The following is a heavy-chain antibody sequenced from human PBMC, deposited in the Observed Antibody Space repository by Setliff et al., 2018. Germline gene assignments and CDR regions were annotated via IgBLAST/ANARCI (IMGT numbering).Heavy chain of an antibody. CDR1: GGSISSYY. CDR3: ARSNPPGAFDI. D-gene: IGHD4-4*01. J-gene: IGHJ3*02. CDR2: IFYSGGT. Sequence: SETLSLTCTVSGGSISSYYWSWIRQPPGKVVEWIGSIFYSGGTYYNPSLKSRVTISVDTSKNQFSLKLSSVTAADTAVYYCARSNPPGAFDIWGQGTMVTVSS. V-gene: IGHV4-59*05.